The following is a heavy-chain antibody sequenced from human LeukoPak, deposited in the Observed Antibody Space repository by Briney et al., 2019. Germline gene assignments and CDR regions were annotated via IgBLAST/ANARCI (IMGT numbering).Heavy chain of an antibody. D-gene: IGHD2-15*01. Sequence: GGSLRLSCAASGFTFSAYSMNWVRRLPGKGLEWVSSISSSGSFIYCADSLKGRFTISRDNAKNSLYLQMDSLTVDDTAVYYCARAKYCSGAACFYYYYYGMDVWGQGTTVTVSS. J-gene: IGHJ6*02. CDR2: ISSSGSFI. CDR3: ARAKYCSGAACFYYYYYGMDV. CDR1: GFTFSAYS. V-gene: IGHV3-21*01.